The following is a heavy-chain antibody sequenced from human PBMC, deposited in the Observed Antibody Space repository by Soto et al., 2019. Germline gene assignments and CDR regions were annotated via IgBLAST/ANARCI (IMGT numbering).Heavy chain of an antibody. J-gene: IGHJ6*02. V-gene: IGHV3-23*01. CDR1: GFTFSHYV. CDR3: AKVRASYLSASYFYYVLDV. D-gene: IGHD3-10*01. Sequence: EVQLLESGGGLVRTGESLRLSCAASGFTFSHYVLSWVRQAPGRGLAWVSSISGSGSSVYLADSVRGRFTMSRDLARNSVSLQMNRLRAEDTAIYYCAKVRASYLSASYFYYVLDVWCQGTTVTVSS. CDR2: ISGSGSSV.